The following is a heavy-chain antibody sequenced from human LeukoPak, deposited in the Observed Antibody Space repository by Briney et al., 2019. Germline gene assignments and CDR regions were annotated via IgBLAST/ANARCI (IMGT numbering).Heavy chain of an antibody. Sequence: GGSLRLSCAASGFTFSSYWIHWVRQAPGKGLVWVSRMNTDGSRTDYADSVRGRFTISRDNAWNTLYLQMNSLGVEDTAVYFCASDFTGRDDYWGQGTLVTVSS. CDR2: MNTDGSRT. CDR3: ASDFTGRDDY. CDR1: GFTFSSYW. D-gene: IGHD2-8*02. V-gene: IGHV3-74*01. J-gene: IGHJ4*02.